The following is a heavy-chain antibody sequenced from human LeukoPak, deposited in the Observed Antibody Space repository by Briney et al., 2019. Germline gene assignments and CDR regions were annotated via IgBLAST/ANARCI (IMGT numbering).Heavy chain of an antibody. Sequence: GASVKVSCTASGYTFTGYYMHWVRQAPGQGREWMGWINPKSGGTNYAQKFQRRVTMTRDTSISTAYMELTRLRSDDTAVYYCARDNGDYWFDYWGQGTLVTVSS. CDR1: GYTFTGYY. J-gene: IGHJ4*02. CDR3: ARDNGDYWFDY. V-gene: IGHV1-2*02. D-gene: IGHD4-17*01. CDR2: INPKSGGT.